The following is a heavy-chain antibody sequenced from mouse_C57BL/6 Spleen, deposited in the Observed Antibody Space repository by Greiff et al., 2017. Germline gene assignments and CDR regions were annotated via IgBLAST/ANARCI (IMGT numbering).Heavy chain of an antibody. V-gene: IGHV10-1*01. D-gene: IGHD1-1*01. Sequence: EVQVVESGGGLVQPKGSLKLSCAASGFSFNTYAMNWVRQAPGKGLEWVARIRSKSNNYATYYADSVKDRFTISRDDSESMLYLQMNNLKTEDTAMYYCVREGLRGFDYWGQGTTLTVSS. CDR1: GFSFNTYA. J-gene: IGHJ2*01. CDR2: IRSKSNNYAT. CDR3: VREGLRGFDY.